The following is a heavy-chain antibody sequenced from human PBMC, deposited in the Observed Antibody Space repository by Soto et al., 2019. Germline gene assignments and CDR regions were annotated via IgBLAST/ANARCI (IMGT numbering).Heavy chain of an antibody. J-gene: IGHJ6*02. Sequence: PSKTLSLTCTVSGGSISSYYWSWIRQPAGKGLEWIGRIYTSGSTNYNPSLKSRVTMSVDTSKNQFSLKLSSVTAADTAVYYCARVCSVVPPGGTHCMDVRGQGTTVTGS. CDR1: GGSISSYY. CDR3: ARVCSVVPPGGTHCMDV. D-gene: IGHD2-2*01. V-gene: IGHV4-4*07. CDR2: IYTSGST.